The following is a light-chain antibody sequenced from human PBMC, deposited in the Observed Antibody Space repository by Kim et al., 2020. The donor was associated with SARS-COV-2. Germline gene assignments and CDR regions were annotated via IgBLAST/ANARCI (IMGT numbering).Light chain of an antibody. J-gene: IGLJ2*01. Sequence: SYELTQPPSVSVSPGQTASITCSGDKLEDKYVCWYQQRAGQSPVLLIYQDNKRPSGIPERFSGSNSGNTATLTISETQAMDEADYYCQAWDSSSLIFGGGTQLTVL. CDR1: KLEDKY. V-gene: IGLV3-1*01. CDR3: QAWDSSSLI. CDR2: QDN.